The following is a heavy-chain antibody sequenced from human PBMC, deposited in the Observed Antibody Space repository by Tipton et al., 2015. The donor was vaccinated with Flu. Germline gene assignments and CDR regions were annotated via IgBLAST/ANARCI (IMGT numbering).Heavy chain of an antibody. CDR3: AREAGADYFDY. CDR2: IYHSGST. V-gene: IGHV4-38-2*02. J-gene: IGHJ4*02. CDR1: GYSISSGYY. Sequence: TLSLTCAVSGYSISSGYYWGWIRQPPGKGLEWIGSIYHSGSTYYNLSLKSRVTISVDTSKNQFSLKLSSVTAADTAAYYCAREAGADYFDYWGQGTLVTVSS.